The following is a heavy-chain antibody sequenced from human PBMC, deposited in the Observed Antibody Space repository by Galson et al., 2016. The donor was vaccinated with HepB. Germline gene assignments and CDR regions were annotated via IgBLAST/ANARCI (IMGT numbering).Heavy chain of an antibody. J-gene: IGHJ6*04. V-gene: IGHV3-13*01. CDR3: VRGSYSSDWYRTSAYDFGMDV. CDR1: GFSFSNYD. Sequence: SLRLSCAASGFSFSNYDMYWVRQAPGKALEWVSSIYTAGDTYYQDSVEGRFTVSRENAKHSLYLHMNSLRAGDTAVYYCVRGSYSSDWYRTSAYDFGMDVWGKGTPVTVSS. D-gene: IGHD6-19*01. CDR2: IYTAGDT.